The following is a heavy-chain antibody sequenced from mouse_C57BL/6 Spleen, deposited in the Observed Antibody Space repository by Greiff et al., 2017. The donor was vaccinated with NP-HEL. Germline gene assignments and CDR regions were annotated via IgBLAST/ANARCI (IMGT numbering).Heavy chain of an antibody. D-gene: IGHD1-1*01. V-gene: IGHV5-17*01. CDR2: ISSGSSTI. CDR3: ARGHYGIYWYFDV. Sequence: EVKLVESGGGLVKPGGSLKLSCAASGFTFSDYGMHWVRQAPEKGLEWVAYISSGSSTIYYADTVKGRFTISRDNAKNTLFLQMTSLRSEDTAMYYCARGHYGIYWYFDVWGTGTTVTVSS. J-gene: IGHJ1*03. CDR1: GFTFSDYG.